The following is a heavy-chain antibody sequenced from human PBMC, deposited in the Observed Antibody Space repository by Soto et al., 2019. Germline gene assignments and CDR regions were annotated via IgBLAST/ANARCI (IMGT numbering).Heavy chain of an antibody. V-gene: IGHV1-2*04. CDR2: INPNSGGT. CDR1: GYTFTGYD. D-gene: IGHD6-13*01. J-gene: IGHJ3*02. Sequence: GASVKVSCKASGYTFTGYDMHWVRQAPGQGLEWMGWINPNSGGTNYAQKFQGWVTMTRDTSISTAYMELSRLRSDDTAVYYCARDSSPIAAAGMGAFDIWGQGTMVTVSS. CDR3: ARDSSPIAAAGMGAFDI.